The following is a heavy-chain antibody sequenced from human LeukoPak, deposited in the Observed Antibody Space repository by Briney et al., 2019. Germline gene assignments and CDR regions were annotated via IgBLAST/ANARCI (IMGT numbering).Heavy chain of an antibody. Sequence: GGSLRLSCTASGFTFSYFGLHWVRQAPGKGLEWVALISTDPSYKNYADSVKDRFTISRDNSKDNLYLQMKSLRVEDTAVYYCVKDSSTTWFGGDSKWGQGTLVTVSS. D-gene: IGHD3-10*01. CDR1: GFTFSYFG. V-gene: IGHV3-30*18. CDR3: VKDSSTTWFGGDSK. CDR2: ISTDPSYK. J-gene: IGHJ4*02.